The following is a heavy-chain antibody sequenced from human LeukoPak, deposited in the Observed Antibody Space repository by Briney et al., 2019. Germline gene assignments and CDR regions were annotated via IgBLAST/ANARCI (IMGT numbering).Heavy chain of an antibody. J-gene: IGHJ5*02. V-gene: IGHV5-51*01. CDR1: GYTFTTYW. D-gene: IGHD6-13*01. CDR2: NYPSDSDT. Sequence: GESLKISCMASGYTFTTYWIGWVRQMPGKGLEWMGVNYPSDSDTRYSPSFQGQVTISADKSISTAYLQWSSLKASDTAMYYCVRPRSSWYDWFDPWGQGTLVTVSS. CDR3: VRPRSSWYDWFDP.